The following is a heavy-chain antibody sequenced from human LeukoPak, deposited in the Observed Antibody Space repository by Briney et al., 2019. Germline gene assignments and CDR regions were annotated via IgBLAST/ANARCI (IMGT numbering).Heavy chain of an antibody. CDR3: ARVESPYYFDY. CDR2: IYYSGST. Sequence: PSETLSLTCTVSGGSVSSIIYYWGWIRQPPGKGLEWIGTIYYSGSTYYNVSLKSRVTISVDTSKNQFSLKLSSVTAADTAVYYCARVESPYYFDYWGQGTLVTVSS. CDR1: GGSVSSIIYY. D-gene: IGHD5-24*01. J-gene: IGHJ4*02. V-gene: IGHV4-39*01.